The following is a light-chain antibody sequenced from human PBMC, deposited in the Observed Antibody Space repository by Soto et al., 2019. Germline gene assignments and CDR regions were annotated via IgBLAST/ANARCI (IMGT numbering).Light chain of an antibody. Sequence: DIQMTQSPSTLSASVGDRVTITCRASQSISSWLAWYQQKPGKAPKLLIYKASSLESGVPSRFSGSGSGTEFTLTISSLQPDDFATYYCQQYNSYVTVGGGTKVGIK. V-gene: IGKV1-5*03. CDR2: KAS. J-gene: IGKJ4*01. CDR1: QSISSW. CDR3: QQYNSYVT.